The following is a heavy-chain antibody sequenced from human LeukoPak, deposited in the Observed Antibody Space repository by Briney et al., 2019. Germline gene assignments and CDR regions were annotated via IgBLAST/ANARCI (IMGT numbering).Heavy chain of an antibody. Sequence: GGSLRLSCATSGFTFSSYAMSWVRQAPGKGLEWASAISGSGGSTYYADSVKGRFTISRDNSKNTLYLQMNSLRAEDTAVYYCAKVAVAGYYFDYWGQGTLVTVSS. V-gene: IGHV3-23*01. D-gene: IGHD6-19*01. CDR2: ISGSGGST. CDR1: GFTFSSYA. J-gene: IGHJ4*02. CDR3: AKVAVAGYYFDY.